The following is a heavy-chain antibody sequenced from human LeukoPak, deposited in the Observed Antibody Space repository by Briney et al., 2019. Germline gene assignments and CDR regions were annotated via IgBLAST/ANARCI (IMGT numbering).Heavy chain of an antibody. CDR3: TKDRRGPAAGTWYFDS. D-gene: IGHD6-13*01. V-gene: IGHV3-23*01. Sequence: GGSLRLPCVASGFTFSSITMGWVRQAPGRGLEWGSSITAIDGRTYYADSVRGRFPISRDNSKNTVYLQLNSLRAGDTAIYYCTKDRRGPAAGTWYFDSWGQGTLVTVSS. CDR1: GFTFSSIT. J-gene: IGHJ4*02. CDR2: ITAIDGRT.